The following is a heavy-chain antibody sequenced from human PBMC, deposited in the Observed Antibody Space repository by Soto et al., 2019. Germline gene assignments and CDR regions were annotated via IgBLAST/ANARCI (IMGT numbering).Heavy chain of an antibody. D-gene: IGHD6-6*01. CDR3: ARVGGRSSRRREDAFDI. Sequence: QVQLVQSGAEVKKPGSSVKVSCKASGGTFSSYAISWVRQAPGQGLEWMGGIIPIFGTANYAQKFQGRVAIAGEESTSTAYTELRSLRAGDTAVYYCARVGGRSSRRREDAFDIWGQGTMVAVSS. J-gene: IGHJ3*02. V-gene: IGHV1-69*12. CDR2: IIPIFGTA. CDR1: GGTFSSYA.